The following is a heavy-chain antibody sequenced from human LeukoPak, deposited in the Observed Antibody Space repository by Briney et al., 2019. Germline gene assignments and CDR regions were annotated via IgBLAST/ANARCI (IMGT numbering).Heavy chain of an antibody. Sequence: ASVKVSCKASGYTFTSYGISWVRQAPGQGLEWMGWISAYNGNTNYAQKLQGRVTMATDTYTSTAYMELRSLRPDDTAVYYCAREATSSSLDDAFDIWGQGTMVTVSS. V-gene: IGHV1-18*01. D-gene: IGHD6-13*01. CDR2: ISAYNGNT. CDR1: GYTFTSYG. CDR3: AREATSSSLDDAFDI. J-gene: IGHJ3*02.